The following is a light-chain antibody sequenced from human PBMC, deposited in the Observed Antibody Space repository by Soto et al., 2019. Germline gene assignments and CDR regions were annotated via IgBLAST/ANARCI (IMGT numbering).Light chain of an antibody. CDR3: QQSYSTPPVT. Sequence: DIQMTQSPSTLSASLGDRVTITCRASQSISSWLAWYQQKPGKAPKLLIYDASSLESGVPSRFSGSGSGTEFTLTISSLQPEDFATYYCQQSYSTPPVTFGGGTKVDIK. CDR1: QSISSW. CDR2: DAS. J-gene: IGKJ4*01. V-gene: IGKV1-5*01.